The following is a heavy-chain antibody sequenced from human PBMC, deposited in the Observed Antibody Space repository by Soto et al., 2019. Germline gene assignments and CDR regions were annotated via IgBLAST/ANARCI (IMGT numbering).Heavy chain of an antibody. J-gene: IGHJ4*02. CDR1: GYTFTSYD. CDR3: ATGGPILRFLEWLSKDKYYFDY. V-gene: IGHV1-8*01. Sequence: SVKVSCKASGYTFTSYDINWVRQATGQGLEWMGWMNPNSGNTGYAQKFQGRVTMTRNTSISTAYMELSSLRSEDTAVYYCATGGPILRFLEWLSKDKYYFDYWGQGTLVTVSS. D-gene: IGHD3-3*01. CDR2: MNPNSGNT.